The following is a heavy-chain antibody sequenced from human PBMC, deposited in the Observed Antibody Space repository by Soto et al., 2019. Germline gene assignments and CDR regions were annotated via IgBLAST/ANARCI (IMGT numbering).Heavy chain of an antibody. CDR2: IYYTGNT. Sequence: QVQLQESGPGLVKPSETLSLTCTVSGGSISTYYWTWIRQPPGKGLEWIGYIYYTGNTYYNPSLKSRVTISVDTSKNQFSLKLSSVTAAETAVYYCARKPMNTHAFDIWGQRTMVTVAS. V-gene: IGHV4-59*01. CDR3: ARKPMNTHAFDI. CDR1: GGSISTYY. J-gene: IGHJ3*02.